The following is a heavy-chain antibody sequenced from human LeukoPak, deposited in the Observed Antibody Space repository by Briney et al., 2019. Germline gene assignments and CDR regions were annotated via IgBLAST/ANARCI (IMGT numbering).Heavy chain of an antibody. D-gene: IGHD1-1*01. CDR2: ISSSSSTI. J-gene: IGHJ4*02. CDR1: GFTFSSYS. V-gene: IGHV3-48*01. Sequence: PGGSLRLSCAASGFTFSSYSMNWVRQAPGKGLEWVSYISSSSSTIYYADSVKGRFTISRDNAKNSLYLQMNSLRAEDTAVYYCARSSYTPLDYWGQGTLVTVSS. CDR3: ARSSYTPLDY.